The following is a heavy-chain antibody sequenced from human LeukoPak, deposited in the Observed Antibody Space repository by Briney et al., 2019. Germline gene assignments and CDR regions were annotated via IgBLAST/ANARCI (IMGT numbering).Heavy chain of an antibody. Sequence: GALRLSCAASGFTISNYYMSWVRQAPGKGLEWVSVIYTGGNTYYTDAVKGRFTISRHNSKNTLYLQMNSLRAEDTAVYYCARVGGLDAFDIWGQGTMVTVSS. CDR2: IYTGGNT. J-gene: IGHJ3*02. CDR3: ARVGGLDAFDI. CDR1: GFTISNYY. D-gene: IGHD1-26*01. V-gene: IGHV3-53*04.